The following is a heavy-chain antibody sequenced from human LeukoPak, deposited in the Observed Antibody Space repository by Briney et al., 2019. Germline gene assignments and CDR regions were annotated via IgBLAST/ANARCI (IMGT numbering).Heavy chain of an antibody. V-gene: IGHV4-59*01. J-gene: IGHJ3*02. D-gene: IGHD3-9*01. CDR1: GGSFTPYY. Sequence: SETLSLTCTVSGGSFTPYYWSWIRQPPGKGLEWIGHISYSGSTNYNPSLKSRVTVSIDTSKNQVSLKLSSMTAADTAVYYCARGFDGPNAFDIWGRGTMVTVSS. CDR2: ISYSGST. CDR3: ARGFDGPNAFDI.